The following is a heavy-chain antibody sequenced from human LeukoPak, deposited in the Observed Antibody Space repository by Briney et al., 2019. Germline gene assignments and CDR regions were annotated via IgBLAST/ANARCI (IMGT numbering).Heavy chain of an antibody. CDR2: IYYSGSN. CDR1: GGSISSSGYY. J-gene: IGHJ4*02. V-gene: IGHV4-39*07. D-gene: IGHD5-18*01. CDR3: ARREMEHTWIQLWLPAPRALEFDY. Sequence: SETLSLTCTVSGGSISSSGYYWGWIRQTPGKGLEWIGSIYYSGSNYHNPSLKSRVSMSVDTSKNQFSLKLSSVTAADTAVYYCARREMEHTWIQLWLPAPRALEFDYWGQGTLVTVSS.